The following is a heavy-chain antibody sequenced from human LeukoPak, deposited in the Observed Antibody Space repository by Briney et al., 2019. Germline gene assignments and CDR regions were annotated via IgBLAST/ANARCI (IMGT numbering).Heavy chain of an antibody. V-gene: IGHV4-59*08. Sequence: SETLSLTCTVSGGSISSYYWSWIRQPPGKGLEWIGYIYYSGSTNYNPSLKSRVTISVDTSKNQFSPKLSSVTAADTAVYYCARGASYDYVWGSYRYPITDYWGQGTLVTVSS. CDR1: GGSISSYY. CDR3: ARGASYDYVWGSYRYPITDY. CDR2: IYYSGST. D-gene: IGHD3-16*02. J-gene: IGHJ4*02.